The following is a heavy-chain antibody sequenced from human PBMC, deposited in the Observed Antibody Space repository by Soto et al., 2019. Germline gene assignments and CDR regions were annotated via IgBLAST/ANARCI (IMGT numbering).Heavy chain of an antibody. J-gene: IGHJ6*02. Sequence: QVQLVESGGGVVQPGRSLRLSCAASGFTFSSYAMHWVRQAPGKGLEWVAVISYDGSNKYYADSVKGRFTISRDNSKNTLYLQMNSLRAEDTAVYYCARAANARSSWSNPYYYDGMDVWGQGTTVTVSS. CDR3: ARAANARSSWSNPYYYDGMDV. CDR1: GFTFSSYA. D-gene: IGHD6-13*01. CDR2: ISYDGSNK. V-gene: IGHV3-30-3*01.